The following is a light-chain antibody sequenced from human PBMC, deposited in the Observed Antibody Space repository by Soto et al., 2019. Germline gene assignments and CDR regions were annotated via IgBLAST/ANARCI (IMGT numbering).Light chain of an antibody. V-gene: IGLV6-57*03. Sequence: NFMLTQPHSGSESPGKTVTISCTRSSGSIASNYVQLYQQRPGSAPTTVIYEDNQRPSGVPDRFSGSIDSSSNSASLTISGRKTEDDADYYCQSYDSSNHWVFGGGTKLTVL. CDR1: SGSIASNY. CDR3: QSYDSSNHWV. J-gene: IGLJ3*02. CDR2: EDN.